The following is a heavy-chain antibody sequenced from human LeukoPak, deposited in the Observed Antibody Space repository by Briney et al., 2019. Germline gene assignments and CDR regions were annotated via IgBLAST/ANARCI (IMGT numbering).Heavy chain of an antibody. CDR3: VGADYDILTGYYIDY. CDR2: ISSSGDTL. CDR1: GFTFSSYG. D-gene: IGHD3-9*01. V-gene: IGHV3-48*04. J-gene: IGHJ4*02. Sequence: GGSLRLSCAASGFTFSSYGMSWVRQAPGKGLEWVSYISSSGDTLYYANSMKGRFTISRDNAKNSLYLQMNSLRAEDTAVYYCVGADYDILTGYYIDYWGQGTLVTVSS.